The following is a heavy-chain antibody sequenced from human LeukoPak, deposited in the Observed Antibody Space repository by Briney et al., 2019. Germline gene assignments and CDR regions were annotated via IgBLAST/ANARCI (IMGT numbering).Heavy chain of an antibody. CDR1: GFAFSNYW. CDR2: IASDGSST. CDR3: ARGRPHGNDY. V-gene: IGHV3-74*01. Sequence: GGSLRLSCAASGFAFSNYWMHWVLQAPGKGLVWVSRIASDGSSTTYADSVKGRFSISRDNAKNTLYLQMNSLRVEDTAVYYCARGRPHGNDYWGQGTLVTVSS. J-gene: IGHJ4*02. D-gene: IGHD4-23*01.